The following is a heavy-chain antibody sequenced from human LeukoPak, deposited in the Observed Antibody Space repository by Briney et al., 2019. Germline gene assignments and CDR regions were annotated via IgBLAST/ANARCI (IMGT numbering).Heavy chain of an antibody. V-gene: IGHV4-59*01. D-gene: IGHD2-15*01. Sequence: SETLSLTCTVSGGSISSYYWCWIRHPQGKGLGWDGYIYYSGSTNYNPSPTSRVTISVDTSKNQFSLKLSSVTAADTAVYYCARGPRSIGYYGMYVRGKGTTVTVSS. J-gene: IGHJ6*04. CDR2: IYYSGST. CDR1: GGSISSYY. CDR3: ARGPRSIGYYGMYV.